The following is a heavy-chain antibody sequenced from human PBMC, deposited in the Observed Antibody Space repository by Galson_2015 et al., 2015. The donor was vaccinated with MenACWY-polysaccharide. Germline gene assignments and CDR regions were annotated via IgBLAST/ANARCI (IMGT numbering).Heavy chain of an antibody. V-gene: IGHV4-4*07. Sequence: ETLSLTCTVSGGSISSYYWSWIRQPAGKGLEWIGRIYTSGSTNYNPSLKSRVTMSVDTSKNQFSLKLSSVTAADTAVYYCAREGRAYDSSGYYYVDYWGQGTLVTVSS. J-gene: IGHJ4*02. CDR1: GGSISSYY. D-gene: IGHD3-22*01. CDR3: AREGRAYDSSGYYYVDY. CDR2: IYTSGST.